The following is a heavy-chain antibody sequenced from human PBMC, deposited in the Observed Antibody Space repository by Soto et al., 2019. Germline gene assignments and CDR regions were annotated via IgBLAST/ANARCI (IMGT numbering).Heavy chain of an antibody. J-gene: IGHJ4*02. CDR3: ARDQRGFNRTADY. D-gene: IGHD2-15*01. V-gene: IGHV3-23*01. Sequence: LXRSCADSDFIFADYAMNWVRQAPGKGLEWVSSISGSGGGTSYADSVKGRFTISRDNSKNTLSLEMSSLRVEDTGVYYCARDQRGFNRTADYWGQGDLVTVSS. CDR2: ISGSGGGT. CDR1: DFIFADYA.